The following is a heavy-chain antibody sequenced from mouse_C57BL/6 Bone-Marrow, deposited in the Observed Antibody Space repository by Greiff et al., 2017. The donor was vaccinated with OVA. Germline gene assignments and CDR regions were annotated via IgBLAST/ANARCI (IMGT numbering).Heavy chain of an antibody. CDR2: IDPNSGGT. Sequence: QVQLKQPGAELVKPGASVKLSCKASGYTFTSYWMHWVKQRPGRGLEWIGRIDPNSGGTKYNEKFKSKATLTVDKPSSTAYMQLSSLTSEDSAVYYWARGYYGNLAWFAYWGQGTLVTVSA. D-gene: IGHD2-1*01. CDR1: GYTFTSYW. CDR3: ARGYYGNLAWFAY. J-gene: IGHJ3*01. V-gene: IGHV1-72*01.